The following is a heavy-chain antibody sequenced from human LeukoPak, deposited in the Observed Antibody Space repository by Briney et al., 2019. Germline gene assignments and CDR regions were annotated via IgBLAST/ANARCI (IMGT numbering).Heavy chain of an antibody. CDR2: INPNSGGT. Sequence: ASVKVSCKASGYTFTGYYMHWVRQAPRQGLEWMGWINPNSGGTNYAQKFEGRVTMTRDTSISTAYMELSRLRSDDTAVYYCARTLYSSSNGDYWGQGTLVTVSS. D-gene: IGHD6-6*01. J-gene: IGHJ4*02. CDR3: ARTLYSSSNGDY. CDR1: GYTFTGYY. V-gene: IGHV1-2*02.